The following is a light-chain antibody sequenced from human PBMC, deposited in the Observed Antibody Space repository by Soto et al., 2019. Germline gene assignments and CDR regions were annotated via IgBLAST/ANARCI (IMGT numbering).Light chain of an antibody. J-gene: IGKJ2*01. CDR1: QSISSW. V-gene: IGKV1-5*01. CDR2: DAS. CDR3: QQYNSYSYT. Sequence: DIQMTQSPSTLSASVGDRVTITCRASQSISSWLAWYQQKPGKAPKLLIYDASSLESGVPPRFRGSGSGTESTLSISSPQPDDFATYYCQQYNSYSYTFGQGTKLEIK.